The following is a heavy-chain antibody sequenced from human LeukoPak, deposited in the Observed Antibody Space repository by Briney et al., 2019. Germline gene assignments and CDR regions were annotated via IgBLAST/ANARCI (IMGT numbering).Heavy chain of an antibody. CDR3: ARGFLKAARPMDV. V-gene: IGHV4-59*01. CDR2: IYYSGST. CDR1: GGSISSYY. D-gene: IGHD6-6*01. J-gene: IGHJ6*03. Sequence: SETLSLTCTVSGGSISSYYWSWIRQPPGKGLGWIGYIYYSGSTNYNPSLKSRVTISVDTSQNQFSLKLSSVTAADTAVYYCARGFLKAARPMDVWGKGTTVTVSS.